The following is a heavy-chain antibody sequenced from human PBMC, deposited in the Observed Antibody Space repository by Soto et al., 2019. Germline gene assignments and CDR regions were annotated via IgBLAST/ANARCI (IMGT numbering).Heavy chain of an antibody. D-gene: IGHD4-17*01. CDR1: GYTFTSYD. CDR3: AIHGDSGNYFDY. V-gene: IGHV1-8*01. J-gene: IGHJ4*02. CDR2: MNPNSGNT. Sequence: GASLKVSCKASGYTFTSYDINWVRQATGQGLEWMGWMNPNSGNTGYAQKFQGRVTMTRNTSISTAYMELSSLRSEDTAVYYCAIHGDSGNYFDYWGQGTLVTVSS.